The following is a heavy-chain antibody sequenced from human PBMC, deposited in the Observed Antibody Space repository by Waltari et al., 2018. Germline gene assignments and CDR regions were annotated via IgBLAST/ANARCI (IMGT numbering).Heavy chain of an antibody. J-gene: IGHJ6*03. Sequence: QLQLVHSGAEAQKPGSSVRVSCRASGGTFPSYSVNWVRQAPGKGLEWMGRIMPDISETKYAVKFQGRITITADKSTGTVYMELSSLRSDDTAVYYCAGGDGGYYYYKMDVWGQGTTVTVSS. CDR3: AGGDGGYYYYKMDV. CDR1: GGTFPSYS. CDR2: IMPDISET. D-gene: IGHD3-10*01. V-gene: IGHV1-69*02.